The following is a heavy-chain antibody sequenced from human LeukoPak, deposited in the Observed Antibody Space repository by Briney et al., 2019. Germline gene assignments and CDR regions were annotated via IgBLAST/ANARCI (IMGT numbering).Heavy chain of an antibody. Sequence: ETLSLTCTVSGGSISSYYWSWIRQPPGKGLEWIGYIYYSGSTNYNPSLKSRVTISVDTSKNQFSLKLSSVTAADTAVYYCAREAQVPGPGYYYMDVWGKGTTVTISS. V-gene: IGHV4-59*01. CDR2: IYYSGST. CDR3: AREAQVPGPGYYYMDV. J-gene: IGHJ6*03. CDR1: GGSISSYY. D-gene: IGHD2-2*01.